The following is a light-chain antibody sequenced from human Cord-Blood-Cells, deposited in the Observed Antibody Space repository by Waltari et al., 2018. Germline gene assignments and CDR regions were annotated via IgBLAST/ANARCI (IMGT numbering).Light chain of an antibody. J-gene: IGLJ3*02. CDR1: VLAKKY. V-gene: IGLV3-27*01. Sequence: SYELTQPSSVSVSPGQTARITCSGDVLAKKYARWFQQKPGQAPVLGICKDSERPSAIPERFSGSSSGTTVTLTISGAQVEDEADYYCYSAADNNLVFGGGTKLTVL. CDR2: KDS. CDR3: YSAADNNLV.